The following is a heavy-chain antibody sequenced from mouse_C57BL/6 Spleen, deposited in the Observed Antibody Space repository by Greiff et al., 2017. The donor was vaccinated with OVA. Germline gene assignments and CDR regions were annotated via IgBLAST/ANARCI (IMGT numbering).Heavy chain of an antibody. V-gene: IGHV1-64*01. CDR3: ARGEGGSSYYY. CDR1: GYTFTSYW. J-gene: IGHJ2*01. D-gene: IGHD1-1*01. Sequence: VQLQQSGAELVKPGASVKLSCKASGYTFTSYWMHWVKQRPGQGLEWIGMIHPNSGSTNYNEKFKSKATLTVDKSSSTAYMQLSSLTSEDSAVYYCARGEGGSSYYYWGQGTTLTVSS. CDR2: IHPNSGST.